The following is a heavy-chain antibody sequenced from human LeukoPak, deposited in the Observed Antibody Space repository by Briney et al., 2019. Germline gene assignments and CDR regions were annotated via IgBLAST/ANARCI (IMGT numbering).Heavy chain of an antibody. CDR3: APFSAVTHYYFDY. Sequence: GGSLRLSCAASGFTFSSHSLMWVRQAPRKGLEWVSSISPDSGYIYYADSVKGRFTISRDNAENSLFLQMNSLGAEDTAVYYCAPFSAVTHYYFDYWGQGTLVTVSS. CDR2: ISPDSGYI. D-gene: IGHD6-13*01. CDR1: GFTFSSHS. V-gene: IGHV3-21*01. J-gene: IGHJ4*02.